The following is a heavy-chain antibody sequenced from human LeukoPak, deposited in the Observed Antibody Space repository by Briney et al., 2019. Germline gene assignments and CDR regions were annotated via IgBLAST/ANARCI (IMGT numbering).Heavy chain of an antibody. D-gene: IGHD4-11*01. V-gene: IGHV3-30*18. CDR1: GFTFSGFD. J-gene: IGHJ4*02. CDR3: VKERADQYSFDC. Sequence: GGSLRLSCAASGFTFSGFDMYWVRQAPGKGLEWVAVTSHDGSHTQHADSVKGRFTISRDNSKRTLFLQMNSLRPEDTAVYFCVKERADQYSFDCWGQGTLVTVSS. CDR2: TSHDGSHT.